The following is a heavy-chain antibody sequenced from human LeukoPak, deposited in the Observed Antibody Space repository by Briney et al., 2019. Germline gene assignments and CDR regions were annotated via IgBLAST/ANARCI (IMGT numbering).Heavy chain of an antibody. J-gene: IGHJ4*02. D-gene: IGHD3-22*01. Sequence: GGSLRLSCVASGFTFSNYAMNWVRQAPGKGLEWVSAISGSGGSTYYADSVEGRFTISRDNSRNTVYLQMHSLRDEDTAIYYCARDMQPYYYDSSGYLDYWGQGTLVTVSS. CDR1: GFTFSNYA. V-gene: IGHV3-23*01. CDR2: ISGSGGST. CDR3: ARDMQPYYYDSSGYLDY.